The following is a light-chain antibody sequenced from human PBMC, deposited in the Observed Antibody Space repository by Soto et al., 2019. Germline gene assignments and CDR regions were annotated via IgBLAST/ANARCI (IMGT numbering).Light chain of an antibody. CDR2: DAS. CDR3: QQYDNLPRT. CDR1: PDISNY. Sequence: DIQMTQSPSSLSASVGDRVTITCQASPDISNYLNWYQQKPGKAPKLLIYDASNLETGVPSRFSGSGSGTNFTFTISSLQPEDSATYYCQQYDNLPRTFGQGTRLEI. J-gene: IGKJ5*01. V-gene: IGKV1-33*01.